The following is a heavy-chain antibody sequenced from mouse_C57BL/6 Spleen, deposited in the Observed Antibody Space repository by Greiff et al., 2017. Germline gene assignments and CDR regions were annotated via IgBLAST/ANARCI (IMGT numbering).Heavy chain of an antibody. J-gene: IGHJ4*01. CDR3: ARLAAHHAMDY. Sequence: QVQLQQSGPELVKPGASVKISCKASGYAFSSSWMNWVKQRPGKGLEWIGRIYPGDGDTNYNGKFKGKATLTADKSSSTAYMQLSSLTSEDSAVYFCARLAAHHAMDYWGQGTSVTVSS. CDR2: IYPGDGDT. CDR1: GYAFSSSW. V-gene: IGHV1-82*01. D-gene: IGHD1-3*01.